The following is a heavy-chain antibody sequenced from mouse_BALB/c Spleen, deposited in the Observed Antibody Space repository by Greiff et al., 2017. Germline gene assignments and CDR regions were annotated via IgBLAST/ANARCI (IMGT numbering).Heavy chain of an antibody. CDR1: GYAFTNYL. CDR2: INPGSGGT. J-gene: IGHJ4*01. D-gene: IGHD1-3*01. Sequence: VMLVESGAELVRPGTSVKVSCKASGYAFTNYLIEWVKQRPGQGLEWIGVINPGSGGTNYNEKFKGKATLTADKSSSTAYMQLSSLTSDDSAVYFCARRSAAYYAMDYWGQGTSVTVSS. V-gene: IGHV1-54*03. CDR3: ARRSAAYYAMDY.